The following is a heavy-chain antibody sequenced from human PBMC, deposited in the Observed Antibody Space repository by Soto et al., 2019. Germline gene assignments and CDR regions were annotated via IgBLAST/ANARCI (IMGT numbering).Heavy chain of an antibody. D-gene: IGHD4-17*01. CDR3: ARENAYGDPSSFDY. J-gene: IGHJ4*02. CDR1: GFTFSSYN. CDR2: ISSSSNYI. V-gene: IGHV3-21*02. Sequence: EVQLVESGGGLVKPGGSLRLSCTASGFTFSSYNMNWVRQAPGKGLEWVSSISSSSNYIYYADSMKGRFTISRDNAKNPLYLQMNSLRAEDTAVYYCARENAYGDPSSFDYWCQGTLVTVSS.